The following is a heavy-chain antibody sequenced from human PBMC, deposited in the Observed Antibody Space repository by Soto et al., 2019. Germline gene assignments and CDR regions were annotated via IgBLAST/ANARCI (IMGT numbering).Heavy chain of an antibody. CDR2: IYHSGSI. CDR1: GGSISSDYYH. CDR3: ARHARFLEWLPYYYYYMDV. V-gene: IGHV4-39*01. J-gene: IGHJ6*03. Sequence: PSETLSLTCTVSGGSISSDYYHWTWIRQSPERGLEWIGYIYHSGSILYNPSFKSRVTISVDTSKNQFSLNLSSVTAADTAVYYCARHARFLEWLPYYYYYMDVWGKGTTVTSP. D-gene: IGHD3-3*01.